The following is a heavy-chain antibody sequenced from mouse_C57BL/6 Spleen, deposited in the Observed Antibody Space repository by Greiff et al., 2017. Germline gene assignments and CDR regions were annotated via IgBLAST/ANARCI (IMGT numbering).Heavy chain of an antibody. CDR2: IDPSDSYT. Sequence: QVQLQQSGAELVRPGTSVKLSCKASGYTFTSYWMHWVKQRPGQGLEWIGVIDPSDSYTNYNQKFKGKATLTVDTSSSTAYMQLSSLTSEDSAVYYCARERRYGNSPLFDYWGQGTTLTVSS. J-gene: IGHJ2*01. CDR1: GYTFTSYW. D-gene: IGHD2-10*02. V-gene: IGHV1-59*01. CDR3: ARERRYGNSPLFDY.